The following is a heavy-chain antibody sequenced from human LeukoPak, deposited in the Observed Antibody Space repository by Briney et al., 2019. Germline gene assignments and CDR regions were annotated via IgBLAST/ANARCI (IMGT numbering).Heavy chain of an antibody. CDR3: AKDYPLDY. V-gene: IGHV3-23*01. CDR1: GFTFSSYT. Sequence: GGSLRLSCAASGFTFSSYTMHWVRQAPGKGRECVSAISGSGGSTYYADSVKGRFTISRDNSKNTVYLQMNTLRAEDTAVYYCAKDYPLDYWGQGALVTVSS. CDR2: ISGSGGST. J-gene: IGHJ4*02.